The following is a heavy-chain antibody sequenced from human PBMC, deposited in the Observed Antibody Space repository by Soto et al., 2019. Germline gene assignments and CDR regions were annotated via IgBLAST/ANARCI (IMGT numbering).Heavy chain of an antibody. J-gene: IGHJ4*02. V-gene: IGHV3-30*18. CDR2: ILYDGSNK. CDR3: AKDLSIAALDFDY. Sequence: QVQLVESGGGVVQPGRSLRLSCAASGFSFSSYGMHWVRQAPGKGLEWVAVILYDGSNKYYADSVKGRFTISRDNSKNAPYLQMNSLRAEDSAVYYCAKDLSIAALDFDYWGQGTLVTVSS. CDR1: GFSFSSYG. D-gene: IGHD6-6*01.